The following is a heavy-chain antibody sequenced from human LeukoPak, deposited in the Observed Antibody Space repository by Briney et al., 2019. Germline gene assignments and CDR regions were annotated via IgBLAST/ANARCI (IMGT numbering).Heavy chain of an antibody. J-gene: IGHJ6*03. CDR1: GGTFSSYA. CDR3: ASNLLRMSNYYYYMDV. CDR2: IIPNFGTA. D-gene: IGHD2-21*01. Sequence: EASVKVSCKASGGTFSSYAISWVRQAPGQGLEWMGGIIPNFGTANYAQKFQGRVTITADESTSTAYMELSSLRSEDTAVYYCASNLLRMSNYYYYMDVWGKGTTVTVSS. V-gene: IGHV1-69*13.